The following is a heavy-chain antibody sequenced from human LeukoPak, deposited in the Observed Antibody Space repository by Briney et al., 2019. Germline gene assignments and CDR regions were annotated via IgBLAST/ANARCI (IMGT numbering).Heavy chain of an antibody. CDR3: ARGGVTTVPVAVYAFDI. V-gene: IGHV3-30*04. J-gene: IGHJ3*02. D-gene: IGHD4-11*01. CDR1: GFTFSSYA. CDR2: ISYDGSNK. Sequence: GGSLRLSCAASGFTFSSYAMHWVRQAPGKGLEWVAVISYDGSNKYYADSVKGRFTISRDNSKNTLYLQMNSLRAEDTAVYYCARGGVTTVPVAVYAFDIWGQGTMVTVSS.